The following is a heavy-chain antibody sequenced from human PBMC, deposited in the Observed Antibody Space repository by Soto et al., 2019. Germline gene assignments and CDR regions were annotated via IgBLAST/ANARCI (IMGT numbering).Heavy chain of an antibody. CDR3: AKDHQRYFDWLSRFDY. D-gene: IGHD3-9*01. CDR1: GITFSSYA. CDR2: ISGSGGST. Sequence: GGSLRLSCAASGITFSSYAMSGVRQAPGKGLEWVSAISGSGGSTYYADSVKVRFTISRDNSKNTLYLKMNSLRAEDTAVYYCAKDHQRYFDWLSRFDYWGQGTLVTVSS. V-gene: IGHV3-23*01. J-gene: IGHJ4*02.